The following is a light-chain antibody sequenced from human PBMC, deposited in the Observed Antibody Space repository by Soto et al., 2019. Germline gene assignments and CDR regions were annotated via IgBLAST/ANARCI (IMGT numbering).Light chain of an antibody. CDR1: STDPATYDL. CDR3: CSRL. CDR2: EVA. Sequence: QSVLTQPASVSGSPGQSITISCTGTSTDPATYDLVSWYQQHPGKAPQLIIYEVAKRPSGVSARFSGSQSGDTASPTISGLQAADEAYYYCCSRLFGGGTKLTVL. V-gene: IGLV2-23*02. J-gene: IGLJ2*01.